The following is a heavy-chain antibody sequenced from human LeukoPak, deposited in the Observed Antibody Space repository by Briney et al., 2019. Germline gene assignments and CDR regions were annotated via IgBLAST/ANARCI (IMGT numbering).Heavy chain of an antibody. CDR2: IDRDGSRI. CDR3: LRDLNWSLDQ. CDR1: GFTFSSYW. Sequence: PGGSLRLSCAVSGFTFSSYWMHWVRQAPGKGLVWVSRIDRDGSRINYADSVKGRFSISRDNGKNTLFLQMNSLRAEDTAVYYCLRDLNWSLDQWGQGTLVTVSS. J-gene: IGHJ4*02. V-gene: IGHV3-74*01. D-gene: IGHD1-20*01.